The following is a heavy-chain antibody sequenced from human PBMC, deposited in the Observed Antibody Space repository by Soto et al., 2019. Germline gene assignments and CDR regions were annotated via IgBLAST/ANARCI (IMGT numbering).Heavy chain of an antibody. Sequence: SETLSLTCTVSGGSISSFYWSWIRQPAGKGLEWIGRTYSGGRNNYNPSLKSRVTMSVDTSKNQFSLRLSSVTAADTAMYYCARGSSRWDYWGQGTLVTVSS. J-gene: IGHJ4*02. D-gene: IGHD6-13*01. CDR3: ARGSSRWDY. V-gene: IGHV4-4*07. CDR2: TYSGGRN. CDR1: GGSISSFY.